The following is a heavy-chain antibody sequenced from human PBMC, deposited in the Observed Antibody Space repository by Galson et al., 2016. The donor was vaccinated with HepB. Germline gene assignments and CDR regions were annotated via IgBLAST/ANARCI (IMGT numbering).Heavy chain of an antibody. CDR3: ARPAAATTRLFFYFDS. V-gene: IGHV3-30*04. CDR1: GFTFSRIA. CDR2: ISYDGGSN. D-gene: IGHD6-13*01. Sequence: SLRLSCAASGFTFSRIAMHWVRQAPGKGLKWVAVISYDGGSNYYADSVKGRFTISRDNSKNTLYLQMNSLRAEDSAVYYCARPAAATTRLFFYFDSWGQGTLVTVSS. J-gene: IGHJ4*02.